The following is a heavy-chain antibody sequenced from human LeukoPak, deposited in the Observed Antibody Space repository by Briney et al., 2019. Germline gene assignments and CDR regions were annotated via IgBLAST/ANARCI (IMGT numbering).Heavy chain of an antibody. D-gene: IGHD2-21*02. Sequence: GGSLRLSCAASGFTFSSYWMSWVRQAPGKGLEWVANIKQDGSEKYYVDSVKGRFTISRDNAKNSLYLQMNSLRAEDTAVYYCARDAVVVTAKEYYFDYWAREPWSPSPQ. CDR1: GFTFSSYW. J-gene: IGHJ4*02. CDR3: ARDAVVVTAKEYYFDY. V-gene: IGHV3-7*01. CDR2: IKQDGSEK.